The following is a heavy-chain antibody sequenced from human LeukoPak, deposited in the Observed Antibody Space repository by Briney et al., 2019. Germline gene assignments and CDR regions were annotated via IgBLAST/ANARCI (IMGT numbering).Heavy chain of an antibody. D-gene: IGHD5-12*01. J-gene: IGHJ4*02. Sequence: PGGSLRLSCAASGFSFSSYAMSWVRQAPGEGLEWVSGLSDSGGNTIYADSVKGRFTISRDNAKNSLYLQMNSLRAEDTAVYYCARGGYSGYHDPIDYWGQGTLVTVSS. CDR2: LSDSGGNT. CDR3: ARGGYSGYHDPIDY. V-gene: IGHV3-23*01. CDR1: GFSFSSYA.